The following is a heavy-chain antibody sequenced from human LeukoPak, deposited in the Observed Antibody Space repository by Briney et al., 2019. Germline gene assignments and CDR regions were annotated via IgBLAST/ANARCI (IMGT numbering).Heavy chain of an antibody. Sequence: ASVKVSCKASGGTFSSYAISWVRQAPGQGLEWMGGIIPIFGTANYAQKFQGRVTITTDESTSTAYMELSSLRFEDTAVYYCARGGAYCSGGSCSSLDYWGQGTLVTVSS. CDR1: GGTFSSYA. V-gene: IGHV1-69*05. CDR2: IIPIFGTA. CDR3: ARGGAYCSGGSCSSLDY. J-gene: IGHJ4*02. D-gene: IGHD2-15*01.